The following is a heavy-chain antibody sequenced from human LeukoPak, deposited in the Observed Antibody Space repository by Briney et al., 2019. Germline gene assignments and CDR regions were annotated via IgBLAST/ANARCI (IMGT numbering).Heavy chain of an antibody. D-gene: IGHD4-23*01. CDR3: ASYGGHSVLDY. CDR1: GFTFSSYW. J-gene: IGHJ4*02. CDR2: IKQDGSEK. Sequence: GGSLRLSCAASGFTFSSYWMSWVRQAPGKGLEWVANIKQDGSEKYYVDSVKGRFTISRDNAKNSLYLQMNSLRAEDTAVYYCASYGGHSVLDYWGQGTPVTVSS. V-gene: IGHV3-7*01.